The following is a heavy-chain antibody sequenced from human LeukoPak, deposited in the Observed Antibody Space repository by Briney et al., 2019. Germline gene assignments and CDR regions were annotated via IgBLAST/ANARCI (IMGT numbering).Heavy chain of an antibody. D-gene: IGHD5-12*01. CDR1: GVSISPFY. J-gene: IGHJ4*02. Sequence: PSETLSLTCSVSGVSISPFYWSWIRQSPERGLEWIGWIFYTGLTEYNPSLQRRVTISLDTSNNQFSLKLNSLTAADSAVYYCARITAYSGYDLDFWGQGTPVTVSS. CDR2: IFYTGLT. V-gene: IGHV4-59*01. CDR3: ARITAYSGYDLDF.